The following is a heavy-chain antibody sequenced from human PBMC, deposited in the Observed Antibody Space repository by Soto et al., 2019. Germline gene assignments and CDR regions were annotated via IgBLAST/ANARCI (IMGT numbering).Heavy chain of an antibody. V-gene: IGHV3-33*01. CDR2: IWYDGSNK. J-gene: IGHJ3*02. D-gene: IGHD6-6*01. CDR1: GFTFSSYG. Sequence: QVQLVESGGGVVQPGRSLRLSCAASGFTFSSYGMHWVRQAPGKGLEWVAVIWYDGSNKYYADSVKGRFTISRDNSKNTLYLQMNRLRAEDTAVYYCARNEEQLVMLDAFDIWGQGTMVTVSS. CDR3: ARNEEQLVMLDAFDI.